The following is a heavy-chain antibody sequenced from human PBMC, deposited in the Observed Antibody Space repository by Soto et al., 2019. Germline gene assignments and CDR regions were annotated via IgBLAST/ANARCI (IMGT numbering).Heavy chain of an antibody. CDR3: APLSVSLSGPYGIHV. D-gene: IGHD2-15*01. CDR2: MLYSGLT. J-gene: IGHJ6*02. Sequence: SETLSLTCSVSGYSVSSSDYYWAWIRQPPGKGLEWTGSMLYSGLTYYTPSLKSRVTLSVDTSKNQFSVRLNSVTASDTAVYYCAPLSVSLSGPYGIHVWGQGTTVTSP. CDR1: GYSVSSSDYY. V-gene: IGHV4-39*01.